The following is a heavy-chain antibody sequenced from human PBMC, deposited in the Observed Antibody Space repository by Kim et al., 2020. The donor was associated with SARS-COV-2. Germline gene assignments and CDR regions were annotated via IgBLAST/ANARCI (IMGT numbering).Heavy chain of an antibody. CDR3: ARDRGGTGAVFDY. J-gene: IGHJ4*02. D-gene: IGHD3-16*01. V-gene: IGHV3-53*01. Sequence: CAASVKDRVTIARDNSKNTVYHQMNSLGVEDTAVYFCARDRGGTGAVFDYWGQGTLVTVSS.